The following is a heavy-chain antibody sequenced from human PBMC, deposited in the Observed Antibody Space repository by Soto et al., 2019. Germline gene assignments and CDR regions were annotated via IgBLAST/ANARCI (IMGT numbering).Heavy chain of an antibody. D-gene: IGHD5-12*01. J-gene: IGHJ4*02. CDR1: GGSFSGYY. Sequence: SETPSLTCAVYGGSFSGYYRSWIRHPPGKGLEWIGEINHRGSTNYNPSLKSRVTISVDTSKNQFSMKLSSVTAADSAVYYCARGLRSWSFDYWGQGTLVTVSS. CDR2: INHRGST. V-gene: IGHV4-34*01. CDR3: ARGLRSWSFDY.